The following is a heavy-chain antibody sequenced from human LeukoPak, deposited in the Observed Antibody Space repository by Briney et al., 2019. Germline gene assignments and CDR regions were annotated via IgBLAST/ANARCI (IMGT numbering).Heavy chain of an antibody. CDR2: IKQDGSQK. D-gene: IGHD5-18*01. Sequence: AGGSLRLSCAASGFTFSRYWMSWVRQAPGKGLEWVANIKQDGSQKSYVDSVKGRFTISRDNSKNSLYLQMNSLRAEDTALYYCAKIGGYEWDDYFHYWCRETLVSVST. J-gene: IGHJ4*02. V-gene: IGHV3-7*03. CDR1: GFTFSRYW. CDR3: AKIGGYEWDDYFHY.